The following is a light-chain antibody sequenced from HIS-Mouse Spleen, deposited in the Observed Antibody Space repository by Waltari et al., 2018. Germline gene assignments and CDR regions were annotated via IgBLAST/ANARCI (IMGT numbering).Light chain of an antibody. V-gene: IGLV3-10*01. CDR2: EDS. CDR3: YSTDSSGNHRV. CDR1: AFPKKY. J-gene: IGLJ2*01. Sequence: YALTPPPSVSVSPGQTARIPCSGDAFPKKYAYWYQQKSGQAPVLVIYEDSKRPSGIPERFSGSSSGTMATLTISGAQVEDEADYYCYSTDSSGNHRVFGGGTKLTVL.